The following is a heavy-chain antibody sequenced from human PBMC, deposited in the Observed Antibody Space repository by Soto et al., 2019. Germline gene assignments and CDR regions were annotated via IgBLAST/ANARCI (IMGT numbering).Heavy chain of an antibody. Sequence: QVQLVQSGAEVKKPGSSVKVSCKASGGTFSRYTISWVRQAPGQGREWMGRIIPILDIPNYAQNLQGRVTITADQSTTTTSMELPSLTSDDTPVYYFATHFPGVLVLGASPPSADNSAWDVWGQGTTVTVSS. CDR3: ATHFPGVLVLGASPPSADNSAWDV. J-gene: IGHJ6*02. D-gene: IGHD2-15*01. CDR2: IIPILDIP. V-gene: IGHV1-69*02. CDR1: GGTFSRYT.